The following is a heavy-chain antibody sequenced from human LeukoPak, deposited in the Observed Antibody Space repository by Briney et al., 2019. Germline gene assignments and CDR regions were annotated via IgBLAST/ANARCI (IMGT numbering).Heavy chain of an antibody. V-gene: IGHV4-4*02. CDR3: SRESGAFCPFGY. D-gene: IGHD1-26*01. CDR2: ISLTGET. CDR1: GGSISSTNL. J-gene: IGHJ4*02. Sequence: SETLSLTCGVSGGSISSTNLWCWVRQPPGQGLEWIGEISLTGETNYNPSLNGRVTMSLDKSRNQLSLSLTSVTAADTAIYYCSRESGAFCPFGYWGQGTLVIVPP.